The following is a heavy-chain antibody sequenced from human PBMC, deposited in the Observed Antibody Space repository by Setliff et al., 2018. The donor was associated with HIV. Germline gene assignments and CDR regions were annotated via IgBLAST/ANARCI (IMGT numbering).Heavy chain of an antibody. D-gene: IGHD6-19*01. CDR1: GDTFISDG. Sequence: ASVKVSCKASGDTFISDGINWVRQAPGQGLEWMGWISAYNGDTRYAEKFQGRVTMTTDTSTSTAYMELRSLRSDDTAVYYCASGRGEYSSGWYRNALDIWGQGTMVTVSS. V-gene: IGHV1-18*01. CDR3: ASGRGEYSSGWYRNALDI. J-gene: IGHJ3*02. CDR2: ISAYNGDT.